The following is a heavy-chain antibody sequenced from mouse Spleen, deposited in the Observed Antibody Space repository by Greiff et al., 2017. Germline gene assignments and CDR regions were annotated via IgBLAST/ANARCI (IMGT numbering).Heavy chain of an antibody. D-gene: IGHD1-1*01. J-gene: IGHJ3*01. V-gene: IGHV7-3*01. CDR1: GFTFTDYY. CDR2: IRNKANGYTS. Sequence: EVKLQESGGGLVQPGGSLSLSCAASGFTFTDYYMSWVRQPPGKALEWLGFIRNKANGYTSEYSVSVKGRFTISRDNYQSILYLQMNALRAEDRATYYCARSNYYGSSYVAYWGQGTLVTVSA. CDR3: ARSNYYGSSYVAY.